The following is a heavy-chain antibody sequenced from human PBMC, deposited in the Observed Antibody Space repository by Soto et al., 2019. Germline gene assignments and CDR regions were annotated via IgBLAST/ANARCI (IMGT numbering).Heavy chain of an antibody. CDR1: GYTFTSYG. D-gene: IGHD2-8*01. J-gene: IGHJ4*02. CDR3: AREFYCTNGVCPPDY. V-gene: IGHV1-18*01. CDR2: ISAYNGNT. Sequence: PSVKVSCKASGYTFTSYGISWVRQAPGQGLEWMGWISAYNGNTNYAQKLQGRVTMTTDTSTSTAYMELRSLRSDDTAVYYCAREFYCTNGVCPPDYWGQGTLVTVSS.